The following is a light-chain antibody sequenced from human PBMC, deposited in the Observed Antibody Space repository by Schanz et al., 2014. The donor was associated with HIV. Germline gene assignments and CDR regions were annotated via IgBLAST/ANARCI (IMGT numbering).Light chain of an antibody. CDR3: QSYDRSLSGNV. V-gene: IGLV1-44*01. CDR2: YDN. Sequence: QSVLTQPPSASGTPGQGVTISCSGRDSNIGSNTVNWYPHLPGSAPKLLIYYDNQRPSGVPDRFSGSESGTSASLAISGLQAEHEADYYCQSYDRSLSGNVFGTGTKLTVL. CDR1: DSNIGSNT. J-gene: IGLJ1*01.